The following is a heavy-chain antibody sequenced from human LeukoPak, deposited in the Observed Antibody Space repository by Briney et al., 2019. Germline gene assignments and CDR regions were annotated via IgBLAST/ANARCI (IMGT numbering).Heavy chain of an antibody. CDR3: ARDSSMLRGPLVIYYFDF. D-gene: IGHD3-10*01. CDR2: ISGGGDVT. CDR1: DFNFVTYA. J-gene: IGHJ4*02. Sequence: GSLRLSCAASDFNFVTYAMSWVRQAPGKGLEWVSTISGGGDVTYYADSVKGRFTISRDNSKNTLYLQMNSLRVEDTAFYYCARDSSMLRGPLVIYYFDFWGQGTLVTVSS. V-gene: IGHV3-23*01.